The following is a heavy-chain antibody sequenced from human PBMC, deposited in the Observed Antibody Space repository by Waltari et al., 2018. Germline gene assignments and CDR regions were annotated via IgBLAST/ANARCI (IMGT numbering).Heavy chain of an antibody. Sequence: QVQLQQWGAGLLKPSETLSLTCAVYGGSFSGYYWSWIRQPPGKGLEWIGEINHSGSTNHNPALKSRVTISVDTSKNQFSLKLSSVTAADTAVYYCARGPTPLWFGEERGFDPWGQGTLVTVSS. CDR3: ARGPTPLWFGEERGFDP. J-gene: IGHJ5*02. CDR1: GGSFSGYY. D-gene: IGHD3-10*01. V-gene: IGHV4-34*01. CDR2: INHSGST.